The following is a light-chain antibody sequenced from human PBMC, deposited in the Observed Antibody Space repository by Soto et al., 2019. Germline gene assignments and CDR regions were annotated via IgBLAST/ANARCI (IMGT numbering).Light chain of an antibody. CDR3: QQYGSSGT. Sequence: IQLTQSPSSLSASVGDRVTITCRASRGVSTWLGWYQQKPGRAPKLLIYGASNLENGVPSRFSGSGSGTDFTLTISRLEPEDFAVYYCQQYGSSGTSGQGTKVDI. CDR1: RGVSTW. J-gene: IGKJ1*01. CDR2: GAS. V-gene: IGKV1-12*01.